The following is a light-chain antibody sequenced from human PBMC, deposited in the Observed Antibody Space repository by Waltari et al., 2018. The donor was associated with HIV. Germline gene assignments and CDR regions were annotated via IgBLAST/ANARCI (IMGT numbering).Light chain of an antibody. CDR3: QHLNTYPLFA. V-gene: IGKV1-9*01. Sequence: DIQLTQSPSFVSASVGDRVTITCRASQAISSNLAWYRQSPGQGPRLLIFAASTLESGVPSRFSGTGSGTEFALTIKSLQPEDFATYYCQHLNTYPLFAFGPGTTVDIK. CDR2: AAS. CDR1: QAISSN. J-gene: IGKJ3*01.